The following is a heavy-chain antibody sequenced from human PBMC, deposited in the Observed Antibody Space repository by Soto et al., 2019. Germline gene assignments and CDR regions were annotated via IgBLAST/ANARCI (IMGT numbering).Heavy chain of an antibody. D-gene: IGHD3-22*01. V-gene: IGHV3-49*03. Sequence: PGGSLRLSCTGSGFTFGNNAMTWFRQAPGKGLEWVGFIRSKNYGRTTEDAASVQGRFTISRDDSKGIAYLEMNRLTTDDTAVYYCSRPSYYYDSSGFEPGAFDIWGQGTMVTVSS. CDR2: IRSKNYGRTT. J-gene: IGHJ3*02. CDR3: SRPSYYYDSSGFEPGAFDI. CDR1: GFTFGNNA.